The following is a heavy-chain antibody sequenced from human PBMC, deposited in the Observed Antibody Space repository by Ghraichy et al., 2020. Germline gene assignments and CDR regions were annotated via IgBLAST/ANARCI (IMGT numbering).Heavy chain of an antibody. V-gene: IGHV3-15*01. J-gene: IGHJ4*02. D-gene: IGHD3-10*01. CDR2: IKSRTAGGAI. Sequence: WGSLRLSCAASGFTFNDAWMSWVRQAPGKGLEWVGRIKSRTAGGAIDYAAPVKDRFTISRDDSKNTLYLQMNSLKSEDTAMYYCSTDFRGKLDFWGQGTLVTVSS. CDR1: GFTFNDAW. CDR3: STDFRGKLDF.